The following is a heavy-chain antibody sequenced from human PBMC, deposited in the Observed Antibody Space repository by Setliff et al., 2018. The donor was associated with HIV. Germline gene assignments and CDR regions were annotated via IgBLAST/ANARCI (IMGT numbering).Heavy chain of an antibody. CDR2: IIPMFVTA. Sequence: SVKVSCKASGGNFRFYAFSWVRRAPGQGLEWMGGIIPMFVTANYAQKFQDRVTITADESTSTAYMELSSLRFEDTAVYYCARAKATRQARPTNCFDPWGQGTLVTVSS. CDR1: GGNFRFYA. CDR3: ARAKATRQARPTNCFDP. D-gene: IGHD1-1*01. J-gene: IGHJ5*02. V-gene: IGHV1-69*13.